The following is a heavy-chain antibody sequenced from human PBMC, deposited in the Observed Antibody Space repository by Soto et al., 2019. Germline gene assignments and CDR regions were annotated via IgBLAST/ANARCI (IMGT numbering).Heavy chain of an antibody. Sequence: QVQLVESGGGVVQPGRSLRLSCAASGFTFSSYGMHWVRQAPGKGLEWVAVISYDGSNKYYADSVKGRFTISRDNSKNTLYLQMNSLRAGDTAVYYCAKESYYDSTRYFDLWGRGTLVTVSS. D-gene: IGHD3-22*01. CDR2: ISYDGSNK. CDR3: AKESYYDSTRYFDL. J-gene: IGHJ2*01. V-gene: IGHV3-30*18. CDR1: GFTFSSYG.